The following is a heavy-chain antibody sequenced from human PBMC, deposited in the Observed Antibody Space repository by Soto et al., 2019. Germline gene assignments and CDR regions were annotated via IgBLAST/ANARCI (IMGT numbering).Heavy chain of an antibody. J-gene: IGHJ4*02. CDR2: IFAHNGNT. D-gene: IGHD3-10*01. Sequence: ASVKVSCKASGYTFTSYGISWVRQAPGQGLERMGWIFAHNGNTNYAQKLQGRVTMTTDTSTSTAYMELRSLGSDDTAVYYCASGWFGEFVYYFDYWGQGTLVTVS. V-gene: IGHV1-18*01. CDR3: ASGWFGEFVYYFDY. CDR1: GYTFTSYG.